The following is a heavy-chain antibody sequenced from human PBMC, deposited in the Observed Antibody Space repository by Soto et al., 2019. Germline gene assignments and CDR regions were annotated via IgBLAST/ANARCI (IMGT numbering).Heavy chain of an antibody. Sequence: GGSLRLSCTASGFTFGDYAMSWFRQAPGKGLEWVGFIRSKAYGGTTEYAASVKGRFTISRDDSKSIAYLQMNSLKTEDTAVYYCTRYEGSGSYSDYYYYYMDVWGKGTTVTVSS. V-gene: IGHV3-49*03. CDR3: TRYEGSGSYSDYYYYYMDV. CDR1: GFTFGDYA. CDR2: IRSKAYGGTT. J-gene: IGHJ6*03. D-gene: IGHD3-10*01.